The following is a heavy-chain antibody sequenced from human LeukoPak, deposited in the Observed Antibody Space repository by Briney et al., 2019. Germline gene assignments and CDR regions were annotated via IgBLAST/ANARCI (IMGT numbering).Heavy chain of an antibody. CDR3: ARDGVDCGGDCYTHYFDY. V-gene: IGHV4-59*01. CDR1: GGSISSYY. D-gene: IGHD2-21*02. CDR2: IYYSGST. Sequence: SETLSLTCTVSGGSISSYYWSWVRQPPGKGLEWIGYIYYSGSTNYNPSLKSRGTISVDTSKNQFSLKLSSVTAADTVVYYCARDGVDCGGDCYTHYFDYWGRGTLVTVSS. J-gene: IGHJ4*02.